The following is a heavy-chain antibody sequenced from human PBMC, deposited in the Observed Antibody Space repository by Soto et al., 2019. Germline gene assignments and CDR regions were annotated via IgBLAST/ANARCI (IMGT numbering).Heavy chain of an antibody. CDR1: GGSISSSSYY. Sequence: QLQLQESGPGLVKPSETLSLTCTVSGGSISSSSYYWGWIRQPPGKGLEWIGSIYYSGSTYYNPSLKRRVTISVDTSKNQFSLKLSSVTAADTAVYYCASGEWELLRFDYWGQGTLVTVSS. CDR2: IYYSGST. CDR3: ASGEWELLRFDY. D-gene: IGHD1-26*01. V-gene: IGHV4-39*01. J-gene: IGHJ4*02.